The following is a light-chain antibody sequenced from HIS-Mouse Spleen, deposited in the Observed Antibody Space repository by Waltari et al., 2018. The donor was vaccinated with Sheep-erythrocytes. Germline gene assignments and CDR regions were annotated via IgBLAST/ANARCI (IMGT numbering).Light chain of an antibody. J-gene: IGKJ2*01. Sequence: DIQITQSPSSLSASVGDRVTITCRASQSISRYFNWYQQKPGKAPKLLIYAASRLQSGVPSMFSGSGSGTDFTLTISSLQPEDFATYYCQQSYSTPYTFGQGTKLEIK. V-gene: IGKV1-39*01. CDR3: QQSYSTPYT. CDR2: AAS. CDR1: QSISRY.